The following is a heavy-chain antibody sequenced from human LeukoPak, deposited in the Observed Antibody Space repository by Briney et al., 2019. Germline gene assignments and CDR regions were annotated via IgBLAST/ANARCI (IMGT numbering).Heavy chain of an antibody. CDR2: ISRDGDST. Sequence: PGGSLRLSCAASGFTFDNYAMHWVRQVPGKGLEWVSLISRDGDSTYYPDSVKGRFTISRDNSKNSLYLQMNSLRTEDTALYYCAKDIGADYYYDSSGYFIWGQGTMVTVSS. CDR3: AKDIGADYYYDSSGYFI. CDR1: GFTFDNYA. D-gene: IGHD3-22*01. J-gene: IGHJ3*02. V-gene: IGHV3-43*02.